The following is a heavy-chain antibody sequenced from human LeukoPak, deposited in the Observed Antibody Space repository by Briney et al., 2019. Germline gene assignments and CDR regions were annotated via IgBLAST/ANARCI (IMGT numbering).Heavy chain of an antibody. D-gene: IGHD5-18*01. CDR3: AAGYGARDYYYYYYMDV. CDR1: GGTFSSHA. J-gene: IGHJ6*03. CDR2: IIPIFGTA. V-gene: IGHV1-69*05. Sequence: GASVKVSCKASGGTFSSHAIAWVRQVPGQGPEWMGGIIPIFGTANYAQKFQGRVTITTDESTSTAYMELSSLRSEDTAVYYCAAGYGARDYYYYYYMDVWGKGTTVTVSS.